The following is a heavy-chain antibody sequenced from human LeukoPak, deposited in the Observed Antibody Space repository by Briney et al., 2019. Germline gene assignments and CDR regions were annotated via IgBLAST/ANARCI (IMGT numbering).Heavy chain of an antibody. Sequence: GGSLRLSCAASGFTFSSYAMSWVRQAPGKGLEWVSAISGGGGSTYYADSVKGRFTISRDNSKNTLYLQMNSLRAEDTAVYYCAKDAHAGGYGDYGAFDIWGQGTMVTVSS. CDR3: AKDAHAGGYGDYGAFDI. J-gene: IGHJ3*02. CDR1: GFTFSSYA. CDR2: ISGGGGST. V-gene: IGHV3-23*01. D-gene: IGHD4-17*01.